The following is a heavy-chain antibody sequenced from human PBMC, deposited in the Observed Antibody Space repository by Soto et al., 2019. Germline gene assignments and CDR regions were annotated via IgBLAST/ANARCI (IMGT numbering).Heavy chain of an antibody. CDR2: INPDNGNT. D-gene: IGHD2-15*01. Sequence: ASAKVSCKASGYTFTSYTMHWVRQAPGQRLEWMGWINPDNGNTKSSQKFQDRVIITRDTSASTAYMDLSSLRSEDTAVYYCARGIATGQLDPWGQGTLVTVSS. CDR1: GYTFTSYT. V-gene: IGHV1-3*01. CDR3: ARGIATGQLDP. J-gene: IGHJ5*02.